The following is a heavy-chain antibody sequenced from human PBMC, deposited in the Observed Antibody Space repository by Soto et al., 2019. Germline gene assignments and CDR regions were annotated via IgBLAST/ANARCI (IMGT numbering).Heavy chain of an antibody. D-gene: IGHD3-22*01. CDR2: IYYSGST. CDR3: ASSYYYDSIGYDTEHSDF. V-gene: IGHV4-59*01. CDR1: GGSISSYY. Sequence: SETLSLTCTVSGGSISSYYWSWIRQPPGKGLEWIGYIYYSGSTNYNPSLKSRVTISVDTSKNQFSLKLSSVTAADTAVYYCASSYYYDSIGYDTEHSDFWGHGILVTVSS. J-gene: IGHJ4*01.